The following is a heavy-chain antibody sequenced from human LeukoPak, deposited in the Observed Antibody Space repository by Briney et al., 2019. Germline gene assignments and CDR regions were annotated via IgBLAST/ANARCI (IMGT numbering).Heavy chain of an antibody. J-gene: IGHJ5*02. CDR3: ATIRFLEWLSTSWFDP. CDR1: GGTFSSYA. D-gene: IGHD3-3*01. Sequence: SVKFSCKASGGTFSSYAISWVRQAPGQGLEWMGGIIPIFGTANYAHKFQGRVTITADDSTSTAYMELSSLRSEDTAVYYCATIRFLEWLSTSWFDPWGQGTLVTASS. V-gene: IGHV1-69*13. CDR2: IIPIFGTA.